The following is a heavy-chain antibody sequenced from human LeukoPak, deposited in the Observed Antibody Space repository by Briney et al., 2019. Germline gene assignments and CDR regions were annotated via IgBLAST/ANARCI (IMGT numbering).Heavy chain of an antibody. Sequence: SETLSLTCTVSGGPISSSRYYWGWIRQPPGKGLEWIGSIHYSGSTYYNPSLKSRVTISIDTSKTQFSLKLTSVTAADTAVYYCASPSSSSSTYDYWGQGTLVTVSS. CDR1: GGPISSSRYY. D-gene: IGHD6-6*01. J-gene: IGHJ4*02. V-gene: IGHV4-39*01. CDR3: ASPSSSSSTYDY. CDR2: IHYSGST.